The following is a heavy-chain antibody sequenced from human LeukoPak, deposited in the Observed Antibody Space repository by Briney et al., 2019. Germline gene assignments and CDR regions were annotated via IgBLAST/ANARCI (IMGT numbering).Heavy chain of an antibody. CDR3: AKDLAAAGSLDP. CDR1: GFTFSSYG. V-gene: IGHV3-30*18. Sequence: GGSLRLSRAASGFTFSSYGMHWVRQAPGKGLEWVAVISYGGSNKYYADSVKGRFTISRDNSKNTLYLQMNSLRAEDTAVYYCAKDLAAAGSLDPWGQGTLVTVSS. J-gene: IGHJ5*02. CDR2: ISYGGSNK. D-gene: IGHD6-13*01.